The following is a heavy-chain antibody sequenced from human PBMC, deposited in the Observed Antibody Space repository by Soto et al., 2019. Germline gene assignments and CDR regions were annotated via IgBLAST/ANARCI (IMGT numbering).Heavy chain of an antibody. CDR1: GFTFSSYG. CDR3: AALLSPFQYAFDI. CDR2: ISYDGSNK. V-gene: IGHV3-30*03. D-gene: IGHD3-16*02. J-gene: IGHJ3*02. Sequence: QVQLVESGGGVVQPGRSLRLSCAASGFTFSSYGMHWVRQAPGKGLEWVAVISYDGSNKYYADSVKGRFTISRDNSKNTLYLQMNSLRAEDTAVYYCAALLSPFQYAFDIWGQGTMVTVSS.